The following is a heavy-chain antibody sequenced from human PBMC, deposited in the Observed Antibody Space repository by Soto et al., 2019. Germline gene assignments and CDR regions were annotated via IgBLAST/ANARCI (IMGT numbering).Heavy chain of an antibody. CDR1: GGSISSGDYY. D-gene: IGHD3-16*02. V-gene: IGHV4-61*08. J-gene: IGHJ6*03. CDR2: IYYSGST. CDR3: ASTLWLHLGELSLYHYYYYMDV. Sequence: SETLSLTCTVSGGSISSGDYYWSWIRQPPGKGLEWIGYIYYSGSTNYNPSLKSRVTISVDTSKNQFSLKLSSVTAADTAVYYCASTLWLHLGELSLYHYYYYMDVWGKGTTVTVSS.